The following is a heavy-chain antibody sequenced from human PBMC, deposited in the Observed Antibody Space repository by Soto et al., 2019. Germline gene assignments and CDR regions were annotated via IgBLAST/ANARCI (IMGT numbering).Heavy chain of an antibody. CDR2: MNPNSGNT. V-gene: IGHV1-8*01. CDR3: AEGGPRFGESGNYYYMDV. CDR1: GYTFTSYD. J-gene: IGHJ6*03. Sequence: ASVKVSCKASGYTFTSYDINWVRQATGQGLEWMGWMNPNSGNTGYAQKFQGRVTMTRNTSISTAYMELSSLRSEDTAVYYCAEGGPRFGESGNYYYMDVWGKGTTVTVSS. D-gene: IGHD3-10*01.